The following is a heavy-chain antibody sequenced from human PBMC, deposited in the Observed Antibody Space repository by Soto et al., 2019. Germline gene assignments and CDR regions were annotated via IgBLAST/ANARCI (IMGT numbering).Heavy chain of an antibody. CDR2: IYHSGST. D-gene: IGHD2-15*01. CDR1: GGSISSSSYY. V-gene: IGHV4-39*07. CDR3: ARGGRARGYCSGGACYHWFDT. J-gene: IGHJ5*02. Sequence: SETLSLTCTVSGGSISSSSYYWGWIRQPPGKGLEWIGYIYHSGSTYYNPSLKSRVTISVDTSKNQFSLKLNSVTAADTAVYYCARGGRARGYCSGGACYHWFDTWGQGTLVTVSS.